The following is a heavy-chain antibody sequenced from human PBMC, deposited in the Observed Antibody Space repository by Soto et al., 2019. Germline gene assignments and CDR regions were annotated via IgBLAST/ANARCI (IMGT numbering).Heavy chain of an antibody. CDR3: AKGAVLRFLEWLSRGAFDI. Sequence: GGSLRLSCAASGFTFSSYAMSWVRQAPGKGLEWVSAISGSGGSTYYADSVKGRFTISRDNSKNTLYLQMNSLRAEDTAVYYCAKGAVLRFLEWLSRGAFDIWGQGTMVTVSS. V-gene: IGHV3-23*01. CDR2: ISGSGGST. J-gene: IGHJ3*02. CDR1: GFTFSSYA. D-gene: IGHD3-3*01.